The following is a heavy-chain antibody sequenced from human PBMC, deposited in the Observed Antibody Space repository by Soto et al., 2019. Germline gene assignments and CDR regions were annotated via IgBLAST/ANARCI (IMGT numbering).Heavy chain of an antibody. Sequence: ASVKVSCKASGYTFTNHDINWVRQATGQGLEWMGWMNPNSHNTGYIQNFQGRVTMTMNNSITTAYTELSSLRSDDTAVYYCARAWGAYDSSGYYIYYFDSWGQGTPVTVSS. CDR3: ARAWGAYDSSGYYIYYFDS. J-gene: IGHJ4*02. CDR2: MNPNSHNT. D-gene: IGHD3-22*01. CDR1: GYTFTNHD. V-gene: IGHV1-8*01.